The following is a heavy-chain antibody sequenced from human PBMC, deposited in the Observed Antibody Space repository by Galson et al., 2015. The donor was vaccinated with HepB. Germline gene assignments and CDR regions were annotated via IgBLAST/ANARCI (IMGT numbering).Heavy chain of an antibody. CDR3: ARDLSYYYDSSGSLGQGAFDI. CDR2: ISSSSSYT. D-gene: IGHD3-22*01. CDR1: GFTISDYY. V-gene: IGHV3-11*05. J-gene: IGHJ3*02. Sequence: SLRLSCAASGFTISDYYMSWIRQAPGEGLEWVSYISSSSSYTNYADSVKGRFTISRDNAKNSLYLQMNSLRAVDTAVYYCARDLSYYYDSSGSLGQGAFDIWGQGTMVTVSS.